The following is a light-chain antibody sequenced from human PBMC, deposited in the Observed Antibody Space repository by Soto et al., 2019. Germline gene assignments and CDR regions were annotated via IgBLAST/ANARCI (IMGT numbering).Light chain of an antibody. CDR1: QSVSSN. Sequence: EIVMTQSPATLSVSPGERATLSCRASQSVSSNLAWYQQKPGQAPRRLIYGASPRATGIPARFSGSGSGTEFTLTISSLQYEDFAVYYCQQYNNVPTWTFGQGTKVEIK. CDR2: GAS. J-gene: IGKJ1*01. CDR3: QQYNNVPTWT. V-gene: IGKV3-15*01.